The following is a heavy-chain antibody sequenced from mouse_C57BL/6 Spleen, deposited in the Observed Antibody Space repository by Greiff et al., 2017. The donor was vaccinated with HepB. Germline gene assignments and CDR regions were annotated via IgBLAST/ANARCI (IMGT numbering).Heavy chain of an antibody. Sequence: EVKVVDSGGGLVKPGGSLKLSCAASGFTFSSYTMSWVRQTPEKRLEWVATISGGGGNTYYPDSVKGRFTISRDNAKNTLYLQMSSLRSEDTALYYCARQGFAYWGQGTLVTVSA. V-gene: IGHV5-9*01. CDR2: ISGGGGNT. J-gene: IGHJ3*01. CDR1: GFTFSSYT. CDR3: ARQGFAY.